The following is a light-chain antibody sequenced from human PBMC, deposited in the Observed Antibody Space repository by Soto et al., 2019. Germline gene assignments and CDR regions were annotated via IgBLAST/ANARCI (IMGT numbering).Light chain of an antibody. V-gene: IGKV2-28*01. CDR2: LGS. J-gene: IGKJ4*01. CDR1: QSLLHKTGRNY. CDR3: KQALQTPLT. Sequence: DIEMTQSPLSLAVTPGEPASISCRSSQSLLHKTGRNYLAWYLKKPGQSPQLLIYLGSNRASGVPDRFSGSGSGTYFTLKISRVEAEDVGIYYCKQALQTPLTFCGGTKVEIK.